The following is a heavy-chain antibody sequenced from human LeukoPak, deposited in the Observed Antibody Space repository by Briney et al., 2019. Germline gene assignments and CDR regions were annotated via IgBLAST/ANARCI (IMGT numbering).Heavy chain of an antibody. Sequence: SETLSLTCTVSGGSICSYYWSWIRQPPGKGLEWIGYIYYSGSTNYNPSLKSRVTISVDTSKNQFSLKLSSVTAADTAVYYCARVYGDYYYYYGMDVWGQGTTVTVSS. J-gene: IGHJ6*02. CDR2: IYYSGST. D-gene: IGHD4-17*01. CDR3: ARVYGDYYYYYGMDV. V-gene: IGHV4-59*01. CDR1: GGSICSYY.